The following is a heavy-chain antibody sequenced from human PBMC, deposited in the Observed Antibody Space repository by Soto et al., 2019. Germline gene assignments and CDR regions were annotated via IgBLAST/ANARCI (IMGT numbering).Heavy chain of an antibody. CDR3: ALHTPGIQLWFPAGY. D-gene: IGHD5-18*01. J-gene: IGHJ4*02. V-gene: IGHV1-69*13. CDR1: GGTFSSYA. Sequence: GASVKVSCKASGGTFSSYAISWVRQAPGQGLEWMGGIIPIFGTANYAQKFQGRVTITADESTSTAYMELSSLRSEDTAVYYCALHTPGIQLWFPAGYWGQGTLVTVSS. CDR2: IIPIFGTA.